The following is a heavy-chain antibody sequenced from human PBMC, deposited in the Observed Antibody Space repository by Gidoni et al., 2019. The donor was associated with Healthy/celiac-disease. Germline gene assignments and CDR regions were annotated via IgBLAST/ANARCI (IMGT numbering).Heavy chain of an antibody. CDR3: ARDLFPPSPREPYVFGY. D-gene: IGHD3-16*01. J-gene: IGHJ4*02. Sequence: QVQLQESGPGLVKPSQSLSLTCTVTGGSLSSGSSYWSWIRQPAGKGLEWIGRIYTSGSTNYNPSLKSRVTISVDTSKNQFSLKLSSVTAADTAVYYCARDLFPPSPREPYVFGYWGQGTLVTVSS. V-gene: IGHV4-61*02. CDR1: GGSLSSGSSY. CDR2: IYTSGST.